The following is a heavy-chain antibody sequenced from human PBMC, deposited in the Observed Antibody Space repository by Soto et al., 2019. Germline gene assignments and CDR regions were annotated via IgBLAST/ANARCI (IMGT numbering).Heavy chain of an antibody. V-gene: IGHV4-59*08. CDR3: ATLAPFYYYGMDV. J-gene: IGHJ6*02. D-gene: IGHD3-16*01. CDR1: GGSINSYY. CDR2: IYDSGNT. Sequence: PSETLSLTCTVSGGSINSYYWSWIRQPPGMGLQWIGYIYDSGNTNYNPSLKSRVSLSVDTSKNQFSLRLSSVTSADTAIYYCATLAPFYYYGMDVWGQGTTVTVSS.